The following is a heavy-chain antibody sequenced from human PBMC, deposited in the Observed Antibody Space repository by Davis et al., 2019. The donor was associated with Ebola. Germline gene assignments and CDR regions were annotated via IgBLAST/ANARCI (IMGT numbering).Heavy chain of an antibody. V-gene: IGHV4-34*01. CDR3: ARVLRYFDWPPRFDP. Sequence: GSLRLSCAVYGGSFSGYYWSWIRQPPGKGLEWIGEINHSGSTNYNPSLKSRVTISVDTSKNQFSLKLSSVTAADTAVYYCARVLRYFDWPPRFDPWGQGTLVTVSS. D-gene: IGHD3-9*01. CDR2: INHSGST. CDR1: GGSFSGYY. J-gene: IGHJ5*02.